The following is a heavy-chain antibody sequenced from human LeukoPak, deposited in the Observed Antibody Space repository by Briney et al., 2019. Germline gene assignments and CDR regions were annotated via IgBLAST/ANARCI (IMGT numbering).Heavy chain of an antibody. CDR1: GGSFSGYY. V-gene: IGHV3-11*04. CDR2: ISSSDSTI. J-gene: IGHJ4*02. CDR3: ARSVHFHYYGSGSYPDY. Sequence: LSLTCAVYGGSFSGYYMSWIRQAPGKGLEWVSYISSSDSTIYYADSVKGRFTISRDNAKNSLYLQMNSLRAEDTAVYYCARSVHFHYYGSGSYPDYWGQGTLVTVSS. D-gene: IGHD3-10*01.